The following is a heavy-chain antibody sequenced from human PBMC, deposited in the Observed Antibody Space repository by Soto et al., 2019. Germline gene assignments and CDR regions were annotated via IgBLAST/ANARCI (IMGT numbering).Heavy chain of an antibody. Sequence: EVPLVESGGGLVQRGGSVRLSCAASGFTLSIYSMNWVRQAPRKGLEWVSYISGNGNSIYYADSVKGRFTISRDNAKNSLYLQMNSLRDEDTAVYYCARGFDLQYDMDVWGQGTTVTVSS. J-gene: IGHJ6*02. CDR2: ISGNGNSI. CDR3: ARGFDLQYDMDV. V-gene: IGHV3-48*02. D-gene: IGHD3-10*01. CDR1: GFTLSIYS.